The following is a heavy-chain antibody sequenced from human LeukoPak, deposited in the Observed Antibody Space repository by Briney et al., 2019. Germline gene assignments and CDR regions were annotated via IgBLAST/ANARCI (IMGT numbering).Heavy chain of an antibody. CDR2: INHSGST. J-gene: IGHJ4*02. Sequence: SETLSLTCAVYGGSFSGYYWSWIRQPPGKGLEWIGEINHSGSTNYNPSLKSRVTISVDTSKNQFSLKLSSVTAADTAVYYCARASIVVVPAALSDYWGQGTLVTVSS. D-gene: IGHD2-2*01. CDR3: ARASIVVVPAALSDY. V-gene: IGHV4-34*01. CDR1: GGSFSGYY.